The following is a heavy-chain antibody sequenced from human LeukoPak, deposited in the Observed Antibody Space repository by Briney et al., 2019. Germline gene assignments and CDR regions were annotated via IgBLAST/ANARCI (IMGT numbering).Heavy chain of an antibody. CDR1: GYTLTELS. CDR2: FGPEDGET. CDR3: AMYSGWYDYFDY. V-gene: IGHV1-24*01. D-gene: IGHD6-19*01. Sequence: ASVTVSCKVSGYTLTELSMHWVRQAPGKGREWMGGFGPEDGETIYAQKFQGRVTMTEDTSTDTAYMELSSLRSEDTAVYYCAMYSGWYDYFDYWGQGTLVTVSS. J-gene: IGHJ4*02.